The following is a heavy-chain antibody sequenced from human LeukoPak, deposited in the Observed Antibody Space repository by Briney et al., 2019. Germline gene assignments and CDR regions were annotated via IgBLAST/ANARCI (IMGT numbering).Heavy chain of an antibody. J-gene: IGHJ4*02. CDR3: AKESDFWSGPFDY. CDR1: GFPFSGSG. V-gene: IGHV3-33*03. D-gene: IGHD3-3*01. CDR2: VWYDGSNQ. Sequence: GSSLRLSCAASGFPFSGSGMHWVRQAPGKGLEWVAIVWYDGSNQYYADSVKGRFTISRDNSKNTLYLQMNSLRAEDTAVYYCAKESDFWSGPFDYWGQGTLVTVSS.